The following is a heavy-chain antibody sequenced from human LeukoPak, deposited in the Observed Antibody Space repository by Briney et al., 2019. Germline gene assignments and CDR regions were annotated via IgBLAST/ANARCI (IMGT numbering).Heavy chain of an antibody. CDR2: ISYDGSNK. V-gene: IGHV3-30*18. D-gene: IGHD2-2*01. CDR1: GFTFSSYG. Sequence: PGGSLRLSCAASGFTFSSYGMHWVRQAPGKGLEWVAVISYDGSNKYYADSVKGRFTISRDNSKNTLYLQMNSLRAEDTAVYYCAKAPLRDQLPSFDYWGQGTLVTVSS. CDR3: AKAPLRDQLPSFDY. J-gene: IGHJ4*02.